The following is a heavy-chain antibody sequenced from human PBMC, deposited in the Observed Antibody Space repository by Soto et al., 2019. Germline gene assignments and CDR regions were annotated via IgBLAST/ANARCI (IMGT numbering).Heavy chain of an antibody. CDR3: ARGDREWLQKIKGGFDP. D-gene: IGHD3-3*01. CDR2: IYYSGST. Sequence: QVQLQESGPGLVKPSQTLSLTCTVSGGSISSGGYYWSWIRQHPGKGLEWIGYIYYSGSTYYNPSLKSRVTISVDTSKNQFSLKLSSVTAADTAVYYCARGDREWLQKIKGGFDPWGQGTLVTVSS. V-gene: IGHV4-31*03. CDR1: GGSISSGGYY. J-gene: IGHJ5*02.